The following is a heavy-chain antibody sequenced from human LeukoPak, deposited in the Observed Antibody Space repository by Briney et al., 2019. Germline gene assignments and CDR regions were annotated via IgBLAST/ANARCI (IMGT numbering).Heavy chain of an antibody. J-gene: IGHJ4*02. CDR1: GFTFSSYW. CDR3: ARDTGPLRSSSPSFGY. Sequence: GGSLRLSCAASGFTFSSYWMSWVRQAPGKGLEWVANIKQDGSEKYYVDSVKGRFTISRDNAKNSLYLQMNSLRAEDTAVYYCARDTGPLRSSSPSFGYWGQGTLVTVSS. V-gene: IGHV3-7*01. CDR2: IKQDGSEK. D-gene: IGHD6-6*01.